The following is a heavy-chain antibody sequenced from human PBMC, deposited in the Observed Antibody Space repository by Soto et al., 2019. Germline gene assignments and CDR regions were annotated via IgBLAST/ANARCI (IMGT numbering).Heavy chain of an antibody. Sequence: GGSLRLSCAASGFTFSDYYMFWFRQAPGKGLEWVSYISSTGDVIYYADSLKGRFTISRDNANDLLFLQMSSLRAEDTAVYYLDIPQPAVYNYGFGYWGQGTLVTVSS. CDR3: DIPQPAVYNYGFGY. CDR1: GFTFSDYY. D-gene: IGHD5-18*01. CDR2: ISSTGDVI. J-gene: IGHJ4*02. V-gene: IGHV3-11*01.